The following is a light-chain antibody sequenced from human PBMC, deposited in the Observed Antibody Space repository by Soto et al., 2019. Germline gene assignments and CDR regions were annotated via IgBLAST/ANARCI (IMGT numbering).Light chain of an antibody. CDR1: QNVYSY. V-gene: IGKV3-11*01. CDR3: HPRSNWPT. Sequence: EIVLTQSPATLSLSPGERATLSCRASQNVYSYLAWYQQKPGQAPRLLIYDASNRSTGIPARFSGSGSGTAFTLTIISLEPEDCAFYYCHPRSNWPTFGPGTKVDIK. CDR2: DAS. J-gene: IGKJ3*01.